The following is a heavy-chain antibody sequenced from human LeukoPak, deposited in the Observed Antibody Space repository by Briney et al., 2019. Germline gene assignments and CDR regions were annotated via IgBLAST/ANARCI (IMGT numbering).Heavy chain of an antibody. CDR1: GFTFSSYA. V-gene: IGHV3-23*01. J-gene: IGHJ4*02. CDR2: ISGSGGST. Sequence: PGGSLRLSCAASGFTFSSYAMSWVRQAPGKGLEWVSAISGSGGSTYYADSVKGRFTISRDNSENTLYLQMNSLRAEDTAVYYCAKRGYYYDSSGYYYFDYWGQGTLVTVSS. CDR3: AKRGYYYDSSGYYYFDY. D-gene: IGHD3-22*01.